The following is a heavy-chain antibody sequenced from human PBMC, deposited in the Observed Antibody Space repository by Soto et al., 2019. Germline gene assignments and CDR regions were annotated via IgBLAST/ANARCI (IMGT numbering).Heavy chain of an antibody. D-gene: IGHD6-13*01. V-gene: IGHV3-23*01. Sequence: GGSLRLSCAASGFTFSSYAMSWVRQAPGKGLEWVSCISGTGDSTYYADSVEGRFTISRDSSKSTLYLQMNSLRVEDTAVYYCAKLDREAADGQLVYWGPGTLVTVSS. CDR2: ISGTGDST. J-gene: IGHJ4*02. CDR3: AKLDREAADGQLVY. CDR1: GFTFSSYA.